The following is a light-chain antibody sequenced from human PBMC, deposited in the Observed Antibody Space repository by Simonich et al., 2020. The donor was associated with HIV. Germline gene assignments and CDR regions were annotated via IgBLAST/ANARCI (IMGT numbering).Light chain of an antibody. Sequence: DIQMTQSPSSLSASVEDRLTITCRASQGIRKDLGRYQQKTGQAPKLLIYAASSVQSGVPSRFSGSGSGTEFTLTISSLQPDDFATYYCQQYNTYSTFGQGTKVEIK. CDR2: AAS. J-gene: IGKJ1*01. V-gene: IGKV1-17*01. CDR3: QQYNTYST. CDR1: QGIRKD.